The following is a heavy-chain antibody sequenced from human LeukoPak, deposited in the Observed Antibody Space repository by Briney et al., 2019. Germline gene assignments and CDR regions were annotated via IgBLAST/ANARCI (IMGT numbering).Heavy chain of an antibody. V-gene: IGHV3-23*01. Sequence: GGSLRLSCAASGFTFTSYAMSWVRQAPGKGLEWVSAISGSGDSTYYADSVKGRFTISRDNSKNTLYLQMNSLRAEDTAVYHCAKDTDSSGYYWYYFDYWGQGTLVTVSS. J-gene: IGHJ4*02. CDR1: GFTFTSYA. D-gene: IGHD3-22*01. CDR2: ISGSGDST. CDR3: AKDTDSSGYYWYYFDY.